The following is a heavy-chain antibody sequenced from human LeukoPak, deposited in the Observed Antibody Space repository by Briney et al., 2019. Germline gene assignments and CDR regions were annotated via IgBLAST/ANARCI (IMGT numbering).Heavy chain of an antibody. CDR1: GTSISNYY. CDR3: AREGSIAGHAFDI. D-gene: IGHD6-13*01. J-gene: IGHJ3*02. Sequence: ASETLSLTCTVSGTSISNYYWSWIRQPPGKGLEWIGYIYYSGSTNYNLSLKSRVTISVDTSKNQFSLKLSSVTAADTAVYYCAREGSIAGHAFDIWGQGTMVTVSS. CDR2: IYYSGST. V-gene: IGHV4-59*01.